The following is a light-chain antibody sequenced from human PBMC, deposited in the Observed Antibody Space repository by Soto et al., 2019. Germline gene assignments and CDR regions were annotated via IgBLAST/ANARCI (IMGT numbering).Light chain of an antibody. CDR3: GSWDSSLSAYG. V-gene: IGLV1-51*01. Sequence: QSVLTQPPSVSAAPGQKVTISCSGSSSNIGGNSVSWYQQLPGTAPKLLIYDDNKRPSGIPDRFSGSKSGTSATLGITGFQTGDEANYYCGSWDSSLSAYGVXTRTKV. J-gene: IGLJ1*01. CDR1: SSNIGGNS. CDR2: DDN.